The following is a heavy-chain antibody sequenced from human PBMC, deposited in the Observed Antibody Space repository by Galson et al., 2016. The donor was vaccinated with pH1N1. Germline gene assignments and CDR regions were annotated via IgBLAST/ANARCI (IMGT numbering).Heavy chain of an antibody. CDR2: IHWDDDK. Sequence: PALVKPPQTLTLTCNFSGFSVGSSGMGVGWIRQPPGKALEWLAVIHWDDDKRYSPSLKSRLTITKDTSKNQVVLKMTNMDPADTATYYCAHREVMITNAFDFWGQGTMVTVSS. V-gene: IGHV2-5*02. CDR1: GFSVGSSGMG. D-gene: IGHD3-16*01. CDR3: AHREVMITNAFDF. J-gene: IGHJ3*01.